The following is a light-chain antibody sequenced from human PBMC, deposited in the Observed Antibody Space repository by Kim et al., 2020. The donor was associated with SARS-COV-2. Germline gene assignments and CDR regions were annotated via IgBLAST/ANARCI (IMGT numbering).Light chain of an antibody. CDR2: AAS. CDR3: QQSYSTPRLT. J-gene: IGKJ4*01. V-gene: IGKV1-39*01. CDR1: QSISSY. Sequence: SVGDRVTLTCRASQSISSYLNWYQQKPGKAPKLLIYAASSLQSGVPSRFSGSGAGTAFTLTISSLQPEDFATYYCQQSYSTPRLTFGGGTKVDIK.